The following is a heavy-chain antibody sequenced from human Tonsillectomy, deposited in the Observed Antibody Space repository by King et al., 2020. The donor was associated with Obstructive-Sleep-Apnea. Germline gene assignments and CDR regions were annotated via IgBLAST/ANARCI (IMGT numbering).Heavy chain of an antibody. D-gene: IGHD4-17*01. Sequence: VQLVESGGGVVQPGRSLRLSCAASGFTLSGYAMHWGRQAPGKGLEWVAVISYDGSNKYHADSVKGRFTTSRDNYKNRLYLQMNSLTPADTAVYHCARDEYGDFSLFSGLDFWGQGTAVIVSS. V-gene: IGHV3-30*04. CDR3: ARDEYGDFSLFSGLDF. J-gene: IGHJ6*02. CDR2: ISYDGSNK. CDR1: GFTLSGYA.